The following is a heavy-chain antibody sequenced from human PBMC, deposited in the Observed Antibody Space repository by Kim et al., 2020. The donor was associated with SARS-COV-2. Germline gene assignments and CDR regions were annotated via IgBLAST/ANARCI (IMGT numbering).Heavy chain of an antibody. Sequence: GGSLRLSCAASGFTFSSYSMNWVRQAPGKGLEWVSYISSSSSTIYYADSVKGRFTISRDNAKNSLYLQMNSLRDEDTAVYYCARELTSITMIVVDKKGRNWFDPWGQGTLVTVSS. CDR3: ARELTSITMIVVDKKGRNWFDP. J-gene: IGHJ5*02. V-gene: IGHV3-48*02. CDR2: ISSSSSTI. D-gene: IGHD3-22*01. CDR1: GFTFSSYS.